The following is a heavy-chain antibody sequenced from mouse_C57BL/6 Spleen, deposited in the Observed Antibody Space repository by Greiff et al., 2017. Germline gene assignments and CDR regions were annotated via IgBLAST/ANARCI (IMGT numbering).Heavy chain of an antibody. CDR1: GYSITSGYY. CDR3: ARETPYYYGSSYFDY. D-gene: IGHD1-1*01. CDR2: ISYAGSN. Sequence: EVKLMESGPGLVKPSQSLSLTCSVTGYSITSGYYWNWIRQFPGNKLEWMGYISYAGSNNYNPSLKNRISITRDTSKNQFFLKLNSVTTEDTATYYCARETPYYYGSSYFDYWGQGTTLTVSS. J-gene: IGHJ2*01. V-gene: IGHV3-6*01.